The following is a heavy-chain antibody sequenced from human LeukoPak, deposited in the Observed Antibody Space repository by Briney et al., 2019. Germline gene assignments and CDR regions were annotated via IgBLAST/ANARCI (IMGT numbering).Heavy chain of an antibody. CDR1: GGSFSGYY. D-gene: IGHD3-10*01. J-gene: IGHJ4*02. Sequence: SETLSLTCAVYGGSFSGYYWSWIRQPPGKGLEWIGEVNHSGNTYYNPSLKSRVTISADTSKNQFSLKLSSVTAADTAVYYCARGRRRAEAPTYYFDYWGQGTLVTVSS. V-gene: IGHV4-34*01. CDR2: VNHSGNT. CDR3: ARGRRRAEAPTYYFDY.